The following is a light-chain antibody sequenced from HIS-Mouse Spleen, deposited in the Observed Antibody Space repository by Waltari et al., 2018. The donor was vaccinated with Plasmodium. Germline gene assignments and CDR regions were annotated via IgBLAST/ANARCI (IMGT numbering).Light chain of an antibody. CDR2: DAS. Sequence: DIQMTQSPSSLSASVGDRVTITCQASQDISNYLNWYQQKPGKAPKLLIYDASNLETGVPSRFSGRGSGTDFTFTISSLQLEDIATYYCQQYDNLPYTFGQGTKLEIK. J-gene: IGKJ2*01. V-gene: IGKV1-33*01. CDR3: QQYDNLPYT. CDR1: QDISNY.